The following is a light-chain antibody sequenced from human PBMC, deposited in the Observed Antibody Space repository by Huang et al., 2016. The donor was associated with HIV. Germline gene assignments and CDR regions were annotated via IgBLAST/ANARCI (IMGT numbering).Light chain of an antibody. Sequence: DIQMTQSPASLSASTGVRVTLTCRASQDIANLVAWFQQKPGKVPRLLIYAASVLQSGVPSRFTGRGSGTDFSLTITNFQAEDVATYYCQRYDSAPRAFGQGTKVDLK. V-gene: IGKV1-27*01. J-gene: IGKJ1*01. CDR3: QRYDSAPRA. CDR1: QDIANL. CDR2: AAS.